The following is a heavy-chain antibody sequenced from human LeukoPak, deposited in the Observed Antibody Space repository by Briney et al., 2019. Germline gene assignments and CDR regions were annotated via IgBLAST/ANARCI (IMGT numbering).Heavy chain of an antibody. CDR1: GFTFSSYE. CDR2: ISSSGSTI. CDR3: ARSYGDYFDY. V-gene: IGHV3-48*03. J-gene: IGHJ4*02. Sequence: GGSLRLSCAASGFTFSSYEMNWVRQAPGKGLEWVSYISSSGSTIYYADSVKGRFTISRDNAKNSLYLQMNSLRAEDTAVYYCARSYGDYFDYWGQGTLVTVSS. D-gene: IGHD4-17*01.